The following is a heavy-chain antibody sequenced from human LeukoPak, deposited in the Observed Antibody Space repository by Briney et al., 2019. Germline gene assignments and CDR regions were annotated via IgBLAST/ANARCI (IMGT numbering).Heavy chain of an antibody. CDR2: IYYSGST. CDR1: GGSISSSSYY. CDR3: ARCLDYYDSSGYYYRYWYFDL. Sequence: SETLSLTCTVSGGSISSSSYYWGWIRQPPGKGLEWIGSIYYSGSTYYNPSLKSRVTISVDTSKNQFSLKLSSVTAADTAVYYCARCLDYYDSSGYYYRYWYFDLWGRGTLVTVSS. D-gene: IGHD3-22*01. J-gene: IGHJ2*01. V-gene: IGHV4-39*07.